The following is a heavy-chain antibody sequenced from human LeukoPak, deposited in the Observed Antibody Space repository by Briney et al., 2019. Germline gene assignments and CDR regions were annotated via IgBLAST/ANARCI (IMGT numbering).Heavy chain of an antibody. CDR2: ISSTGST. J-gene: IGHJ3*02. Sequence: PSETLSLTCTVSGVSISSGGHYWSWIRQPAGKGLEYLGRISSTGSTNYNPSLRSRVTISADTSKNHFSLKLTSVTAADTAVYYCARWAMIEGSPGGAFDIWGQGTMVTVSS. D-gene: IGHD3-22*01. V-gene: IGHV4-61*02. CDR3: ARWAMIEGSPGGAFDI. CDR1: GVSISSGGHY.